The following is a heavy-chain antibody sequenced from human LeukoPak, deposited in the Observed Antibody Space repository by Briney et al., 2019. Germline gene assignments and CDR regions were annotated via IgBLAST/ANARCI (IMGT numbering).Heavy chain of an antibody. CDR3: ARSKVISPYCFDY. D-gene: IGHD2-21*01. V-gene: IGHV3-11*04. CDR2: ISSSSSTI. CDR1: GFTFSDYY. Sequence: GGSLRLSCAASGFTFSDYYMSWIRQAPGKGLECVSYISSSSSTIYYADSVKGRFTISRDNAKNSLYLQMNSLRAEDTAVYYCARSKVISPYCFDYWGLGTLVTVSS. J-gene: IGHJ4*02.